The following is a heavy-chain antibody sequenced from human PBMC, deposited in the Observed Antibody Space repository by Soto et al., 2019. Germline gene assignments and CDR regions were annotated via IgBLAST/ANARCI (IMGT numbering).Heavy chain of an antibody. CDR1: AGSISDNW. D-gene: IGHD2-15*01. CDR2: IYHSGTT. V-gene: IGHV4-4*02. CDR3: ARHVAVPRTRGFDY. J-gene: IGHJ4*02. Sequence: QVQLQESGPGLVKPSGTLSLTCAVAAGSISDNWWRWVRQAPGKELEWIGEIYHSGTTYYTPALKGRLNILVDESAGQISLPLSSVPAAGTAVYYCARHVAVPRTRGFDYWGQGALVGVSS.